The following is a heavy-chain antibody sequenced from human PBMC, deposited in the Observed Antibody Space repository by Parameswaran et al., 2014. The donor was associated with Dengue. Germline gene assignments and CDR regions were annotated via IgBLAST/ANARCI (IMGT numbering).Heavy chain of an antibody. CDR3: AGGPSGYYSYYYMDV. Sequence: RWIRQPPGKGLEWIGEINHSGSTNYNPSLKSRVTISVDTSKNQFSLKLSSVTAADTAVYYCAGGPSGYYSYYYMDVWDKGTTVTVSS. CDR2: INHSGST. D-gene: IGHD3-22*01. V-gene: IGHV4-34*01. J-gene: IGHJ6*03.